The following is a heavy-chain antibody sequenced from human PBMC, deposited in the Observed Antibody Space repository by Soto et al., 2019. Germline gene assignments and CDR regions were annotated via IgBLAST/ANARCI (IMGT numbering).Heavy chain of an antibody. D-gene: IGHD3-22*01. J-gene: IGHJ6*02. Sequence: PVKVSCKASGVTFSSYAISWVRQAPGQGLEWMGGIIPIFGTANYAQKFQGRVTITADESTSTAYMELSSLRSEDTAVYYCARERGQVVVIPGYYGMDVWGQGTTVTVSS. V-gene: IGHV1-69*13. CDR2: IIPIFGTA. CDR3: ARERGQVVVIPGYYGMDV. CDR1: GVTFSSYA.